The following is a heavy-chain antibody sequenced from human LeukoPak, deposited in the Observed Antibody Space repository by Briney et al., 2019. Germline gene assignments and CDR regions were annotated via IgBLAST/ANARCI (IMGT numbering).Heavy chain of an antibody. D-gene: IGHD3-10*01. Sequence: GGSLRLSCSASGFTFSSYAMHSVRQAPGKGLEWVAVISYDGSNKYYADSVKGRFTISRDNSKNTLYLQMNSLRAEDTAVYYCAKGMQDRYGSGNYYHYYGMDVWGQGTTVTVSS. CDR1: GFTFSSYA. CDR2: ISYDGSNK. V-gene: IGHV3-30*04. J-gene: IGHJ6*02. CDR3: AKGMQDRYGSGNYYHYYGMDV.